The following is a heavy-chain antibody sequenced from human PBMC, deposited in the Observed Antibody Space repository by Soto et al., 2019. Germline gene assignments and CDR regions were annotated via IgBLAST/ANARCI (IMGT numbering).Heavy chain of an antibody. D-gene: IGHD3-10*01. Sequence: QVQLVQSGAEVKKPGASVKVSCKASGYTFTNFGISWVRQAPGQGLEWMGWISAYNGNTNYAQNFQGRVTMTTDTSTSTADMELSSLRSDATAVYYCARAGTPIDYWGQGNLVTVSS. V-gene: IGHV1-18*01. CDR2: ISAYNGNT. CDR3: ARAGTPIDY. CDR1: GYTFTNFG. J-gene: IGHJ4*02.